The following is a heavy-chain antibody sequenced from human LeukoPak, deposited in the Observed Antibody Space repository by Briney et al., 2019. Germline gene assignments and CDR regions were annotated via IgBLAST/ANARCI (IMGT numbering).Heavy chain of an antibody. CDR3: ARLNLWFGAFDY. V-gene: IGHV3-30-3*01. CDR2: ISYDGSNK. CDR1: GFTFSSYA. D-gene: IGHD3-10*01. J-gene: IGHJ4*02. Sequence: GGSLRLSCVASGFTFSSYAMHWVRQAPGKGLEWVALISYDGSNKYYADSVKGRFTISRDNSKNTLYLQMNSLRAEDTAVYYCARLNLWFGAFDYWGQGTLVTVSS.